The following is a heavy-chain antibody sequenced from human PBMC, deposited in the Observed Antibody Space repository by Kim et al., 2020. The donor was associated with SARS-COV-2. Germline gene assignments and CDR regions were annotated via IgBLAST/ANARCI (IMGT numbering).Heavy chain of an antibody. CDR2: IYSGGST. V-gene: IGHV3-53*01. D-gene: IGHD6-13*01. CDR1: GFTVSSNY. J-gene: IGHJ4*02. Sequence: GGSLRLSCAASGFTVSSNYMSWVRQAPGKGLEWVSVIYSGGSTYYADSVKGRFTISRDNSKNTLYLQMNSLRAEDTAVYYCAREGRDIAAAGDGGYWGQGTLVTVSS. CDR3: AREGRDIAAAGDGGY.